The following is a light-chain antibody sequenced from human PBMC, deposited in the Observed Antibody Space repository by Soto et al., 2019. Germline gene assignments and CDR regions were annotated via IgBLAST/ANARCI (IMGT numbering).Light chain of an antibody. CDR2: GAS. CDR3: QQYGRSPGT. V-gene: IGKV3-20*01. J-gene: IGKJ1*01. Sequence: EIVLTQSPDTLSLSPGERGTLSCRASQGVSSNSLAWYQQKPGQAPRLLIYGASSRASAIPDRFSGSGSGTDFIRTISRQEPEDFAVYYCQQYGRSPGTFVQGTKVEVK. CDR1: QGVSSNS.